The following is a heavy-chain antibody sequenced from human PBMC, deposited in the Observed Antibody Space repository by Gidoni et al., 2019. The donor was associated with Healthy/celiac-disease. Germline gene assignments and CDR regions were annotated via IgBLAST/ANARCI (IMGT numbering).Heavy chain of an antibody. Sequence: LSLKSRVTISVDTSKNQFSLKLSSVTAADTAVYYCARVYGGNAHYFDYWGQGTLVTVSS. D-gene: IGHD2-15*01. J-gene: IGHJ4*02. CDR3: ARVYGGNAHYFDY. V-gene: IGHV4-39*01.